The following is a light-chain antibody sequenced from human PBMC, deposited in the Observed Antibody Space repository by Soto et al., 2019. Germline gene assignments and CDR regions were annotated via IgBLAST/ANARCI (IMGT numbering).Light chain of an antibody. CDR2: EVS. Sequence: QSALTQPASVSGSPGQSITISCTGTSSDVGGYNYVSWYQQHPGKAPKLMIYEVSNRPSGVSNRFSGSKSGNTASLTISGLQAEDEDDDYCSSYTSSSTLGVFGGGTKLTVL. CDR3: SSYTSSSTLGV. V-gene: IGLV2-14*01. J-gene: IGLJ2*01. CDR1: SSDVGGYNY.